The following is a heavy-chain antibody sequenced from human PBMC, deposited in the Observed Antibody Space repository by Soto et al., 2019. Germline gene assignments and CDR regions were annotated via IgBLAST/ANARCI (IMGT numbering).Heavy chain of an antibody. J-gene: IGHJ6*02. CDR1: GYTFTSYA. V-gene: IGHV1-3*01. CDR3: ASSYCISTSCPPYYGMDV. D-gene: IGHD2-2*01. Sequence: ASVKVSCKASGYTFTSYAMHWVRQAPGQRLEWMGWINAGNGNTKYSQNFQGRVTITRDTSASTAYMELRSLRSEDTAVYYCASSYCISTSCPPYYGMDVWGQGTTVTVSS. CDR2: INAGNGNT.